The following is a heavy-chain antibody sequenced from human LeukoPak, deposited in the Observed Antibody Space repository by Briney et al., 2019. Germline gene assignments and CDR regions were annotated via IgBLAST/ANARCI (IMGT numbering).Heavy chain of an antibody. J-gene: IGHJ4*02. D-gene: IGHD6-19*01. CDR2: IYSDGST. Sequence: GGSLRLSCAASGFSVSIYYMTWVRQAPGKGLEWVSLIYSDGSTYYADSVKGRFTISRDNSKNTLYLQMNSLKAEDTAMHYCARGKSSGWNFDYWGQGSLVTVSS. CDR1: GFSVSIYY. V-gene: IGHV3-66*02. CDR3: ARGKSSGWNFDY.